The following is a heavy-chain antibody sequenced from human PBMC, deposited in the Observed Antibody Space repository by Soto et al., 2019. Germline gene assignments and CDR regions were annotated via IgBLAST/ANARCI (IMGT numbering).Heavy chain of an antibody. CDR3: ERDPYDIGWFDP. CDR1: GGTFSSYA. V-gene: IGHV1-69*01. D-gene: IGHD3-9*01. Sequence: QVQLVQSGAAVKKPGSSVKVSCKASGGTFSSYAISWVRQSPGQGLEWMGGILPIFGTANYAQKFQGRVTITADESTSTAYMELSSLRSEDTAVYYCERDPYDIGWFDPWGQGPLVTVSS. J-gene: IGHJ5*02. CDR2: ILPIFGTA.